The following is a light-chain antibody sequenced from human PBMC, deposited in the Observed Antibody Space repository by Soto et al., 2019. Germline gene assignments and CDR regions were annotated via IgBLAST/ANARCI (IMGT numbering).Light chain of an antibody. V-gene: IGLV1-47*01. Sequence: QSVLTQPPSGSGTPGQRVTISCSGSSSNIGSNYVYWYQHLTGTAPKLLIYRNNQRPSGVPDRFSGSKSGTSASLAISGLRSEDEADYYCATWDDSLSNYVFGTGTKVTVL. CDR3: ATWDDSLSNYV. CDR2: RNN. CDR1: SSNIGSNY. J-gene: IGLJ1*01.